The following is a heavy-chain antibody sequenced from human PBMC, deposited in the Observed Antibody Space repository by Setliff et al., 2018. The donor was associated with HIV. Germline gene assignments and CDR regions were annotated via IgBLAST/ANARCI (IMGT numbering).Heavy chain of an antibody. D-gene: IGHD1-26*01. CDR1: GFIFSDSW. CDR2: IKKDGREK. J-gene: IGHJ5*02. CDR3: ASMWKVGA. V-gene: IGHV3-7*03. Sequence: PGESLTISCGASGFIFSDSWMDGVRQAPGKGLEWVATIKKDGREKYYVDSVKGRFTISRDNARTSLYLEMSSLRVEDTAVYFCASMWKVGAWGRGTLVTVSS.